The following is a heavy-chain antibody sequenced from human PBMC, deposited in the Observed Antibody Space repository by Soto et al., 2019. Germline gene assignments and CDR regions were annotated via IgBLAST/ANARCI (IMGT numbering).Heavy chain of an antibody. J-gene: IGHJ6*02. V-gene: IGHV4-39*01. CDR3: ARSHANYDFWSGYYYYGMDV. D-gene: IGHD3-3*01. CDR2: IYYSGST. CDR1: GGSISSSIYY. Sequence: PSETLSLTCTVSGGSISSSIYYWGGIRHPPGKGLEWIGSIYYSGSTYYNPSLKSRVTISVDTSKNQFSLKLSSVTAADTAVYYCARSHANYDFWSGYYYYGMDVWGQGTTVTVSS.